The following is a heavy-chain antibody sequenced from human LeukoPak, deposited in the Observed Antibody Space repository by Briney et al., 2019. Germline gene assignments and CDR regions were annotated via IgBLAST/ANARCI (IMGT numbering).Heavy chain of an antibody. D-gene: IGHD6-6*01. V-gene: IGHV4-59*08. CDR3: ARLWDTSSSLDY. CDR2: IYYSGGT. CDR1: GGSISSYY. Sequence: SETLSLTCTVSGGSISSYYWTWIRQPPGKGLGLEWIGYIYYSGGTNYNPSLKSRVTISIDTSKHQVSLKLSSVTAADTAVYYCARLWDTSSSLDYWGQGTLVTVSS. J-gene: IGHJ4*02.